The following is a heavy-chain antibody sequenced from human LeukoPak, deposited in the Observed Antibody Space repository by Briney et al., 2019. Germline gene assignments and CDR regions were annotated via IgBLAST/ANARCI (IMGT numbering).Heavy chain of an antibody. V-gene: IGHV3-7*01. J-gene: IGHJ4*02. CDR1: GFTSSNYW. D-gene: IGHD6-19*01. CDR3: ARDRGSSGWYEFDY. Sequence: PGGSLRISCAASGFTSSNYWMSWVRQAPGKGPEWVANIKQDGSEKYYVDSVKGRFTISRDNAKNSLYLQMNSLRAEDTAVYYCARDRGSSGWYEFDYWGQGTLVTVSS. CDR2: IKQDGSEK.